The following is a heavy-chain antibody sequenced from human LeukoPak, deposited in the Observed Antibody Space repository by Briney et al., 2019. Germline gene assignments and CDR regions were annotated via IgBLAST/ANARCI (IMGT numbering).Heavy chain of an antibody. J-gene: IGHJ4*02. V-gene: IGHV3-21*04. CDR2: ISSSGSTI. D-gene: IGHD3-10*01. CDR3: ARTNYGSGSYYKSRDFDY. Sequence: GGSLRLSCAASGFTFSIYSIDWVRQAPGNGLEWVSSISSSGSTIYYADSVKGRFTISRDNAKNSLYLQMNSLRDEDTAVYYCARTNYGSGSYYKSRDFDYWGQGTLVTVSS. CDR1: GFTFSIYS.